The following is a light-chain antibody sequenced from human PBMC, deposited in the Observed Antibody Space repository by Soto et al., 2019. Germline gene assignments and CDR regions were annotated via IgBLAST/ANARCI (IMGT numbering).Light chain of an antibody. V-gene: IGLV2-8*01. CDR3: SSYAGSNNLV. J-gene: IGLJ2*01. CDR2: EVS. Sequence: QSALTQPHSASGSPGQSVTISCTGTSSDVGGYNYVSWYQQHPGKAPKLMIYEVSKRPSGVPDRFSGSKSGNTASLTVSGLQAEDEADYYFSSYAGSNNLVFGGGTKLTVL. CDR1: SSDVGGYNY.